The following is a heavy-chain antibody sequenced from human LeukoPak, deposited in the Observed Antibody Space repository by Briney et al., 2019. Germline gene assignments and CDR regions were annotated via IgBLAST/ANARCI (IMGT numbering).Heavy chain of an antibody. D-gene: IGHD3-22*01. J-gene: IGHJ4*02. Sequence: SETLSLTCTVSGGPISSGDYYWSWIRQPPGKGLEWIGYIYYSGSTYYNPSLKSRVTISVDTSKNQFSLKLSSVTAADTAVYYCARAAPCYYDSSGYSWGQGTLVTVSS. CDR3: ARAAPCYYDSSGYS. CDR1: GGPISSGDYY. CDR2: IYYSGST. V-gene: IGHV4-30-4*01.